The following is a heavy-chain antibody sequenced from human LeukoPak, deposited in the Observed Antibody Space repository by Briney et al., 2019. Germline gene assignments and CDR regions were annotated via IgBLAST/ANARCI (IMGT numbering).Heavy chain of an antibody. D-gene: IGHD1-1*01. CDR2: INPNSGGA. CDR1: GYIFTGYF. CDR3: ARGSWERDWFDF. J-gene: IGHJ5*01. Sequence: ASVKPSSKASGYIFTGYFMNWVRQAPGQGLEWMGWINPNSGGANYAQKFQGRVTMTRDTSISTAYMELSSLTSDDTAVYYCARGSWERDWFDFWSQRTLAIVSS. V-gene: IGHV1-2*02.